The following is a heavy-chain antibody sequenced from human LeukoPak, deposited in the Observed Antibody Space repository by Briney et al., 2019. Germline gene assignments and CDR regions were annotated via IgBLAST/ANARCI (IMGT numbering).Heavy chain of an antibody. CDR3: ARASHGYGDYNHFDY. CDR2: IYHSGST. J-gene: IGHJ4*02. Sequence: SGTLSLTCAVSGGSISSRNWWSWVRQPPGKGLEWIGEIYHSGSTNYNPSLKTRVTISVDKSKNQFSLKLSSVTAADTAVYYCARASHGYGDYNHFDYWGQGTLVTVSS. D-gene: IGHD4-17*01. CDR1: GGSISSRNW. V-gene: IGHV4-4*02.